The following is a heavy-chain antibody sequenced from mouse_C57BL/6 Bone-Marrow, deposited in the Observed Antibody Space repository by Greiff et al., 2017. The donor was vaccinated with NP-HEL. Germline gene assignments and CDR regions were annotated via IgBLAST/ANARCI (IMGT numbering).Heavy chain of an antibody. D-gene: IGHD1-1*01. CDR1: GYTFTDYY. CDR3: ARPHYYGSSLYWYFDV. V-gene: IGHV1-19*01. J-gene: IGHJ1*03. Sequence: VQLQQSGPVLVKPGASVKMSCKASGYTFTDYYMNWVKQSHGKSLEWIGVINPYNGGTSYNQKFKGKATLTVDKSSSTAYMELNSLTSEDSAVYYCARPHYYGSSLYWYFDVWGTGTTVTVSS. CDR2: INPYNGGT.